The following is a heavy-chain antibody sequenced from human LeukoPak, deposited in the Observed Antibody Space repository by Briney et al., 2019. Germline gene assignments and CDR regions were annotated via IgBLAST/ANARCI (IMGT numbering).Heavy chain of an antibody. D-gene: IGHD1-26*01. CDR3: ATGRTKWDLLNY. V-gene: IGHV1-24*01. Sequence: ASVEVSCKVSGYTLTELSLHWVRQAPGKGLEWMGGLDPEDGEMIYSQKFQGRVTMTEDTSTDIAYMEMSSLRSEDTAVYYCATGRTKWDLLNYWGQGTLVTVSS. J-gene: IGHJ4*02. CDR1: GYTLTELS. CDR2: LDPEDGEM.